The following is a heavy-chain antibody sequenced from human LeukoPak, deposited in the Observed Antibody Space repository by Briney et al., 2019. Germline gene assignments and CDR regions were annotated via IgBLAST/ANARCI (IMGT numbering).Heavy chain of an antibody. CDR1: GYTFTGYY. V-gene: IGHV1-2*02. CDR3: ARTHAFDI. CDR2: IKPNSGGT. Sequence: ASVRVSCKASGYTFTGYYMHWVRQARGQGLEWMGWIKPNSGGTNYAQKFQGRVTMTRDTSISTAYMELSRLRSDDTAVYYCARTHAFDIWGQGTMVTVSS. J-gene: IGHJ3*02.